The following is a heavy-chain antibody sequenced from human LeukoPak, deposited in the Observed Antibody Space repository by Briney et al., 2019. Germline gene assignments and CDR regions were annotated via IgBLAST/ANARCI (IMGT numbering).Heavy chain of an antibody. Sequence: PGGSLRLSCAASGFPFSSYAMSWVRQAPGKGLEWVSAISASGGSTYYADSVKGRFTISRDNSKNTLYLQMISLRAEDTAVYYCAKVAHYYGSGSYYEYYFDSWAQGTLVTVSS. J-gene: IGHJ4*02. V-gene: IGHV3-23*01. CDR2: ISASGGST. D-gene: IGHD3-10*01. CDR3: AKVAHYYGSGSYYEYYFDS. CDR1: GFPFSSYA.